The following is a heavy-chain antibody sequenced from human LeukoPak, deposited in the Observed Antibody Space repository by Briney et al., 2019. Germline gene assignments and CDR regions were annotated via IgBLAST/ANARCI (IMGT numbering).Heavy chain of an antibody. V-gene: IGHV3-7*03. CDR1: GFTFSSYW. D-gene: IGHD5-12*01. Sequence: GGSLRLSCAASGFTFSSYWMSWVRQAPGKGLEWVANIKQDGSEKYYVDSVKGRFTISRDNAKNSLYLQMNSLRAEDTAVYYCAKTMVGYEFDYWGQGTLVTVSS. CDR2: IKQDGSEK. CDR3: AKTMVGYEFDY. J-gene: IGHJ4*02.